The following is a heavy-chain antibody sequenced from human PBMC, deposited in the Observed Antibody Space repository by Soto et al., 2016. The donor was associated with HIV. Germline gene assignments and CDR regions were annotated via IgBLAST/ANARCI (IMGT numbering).Heavy chain of an antibody. V-gene: IGHV3-66*01. J-gene: IGHJ4*02. CDR3: ARDAGYSSGWGFDY. Sequence: VQLVESGGGLVQPGGSLRLSCAASEFTVTSNYMTWVRQAPGKGLEWVSLIYSGGRTYYADSVKGRFVISRDSSKNTLYLQMNRLRAEDTAIYYCARDAGYSSGWGFDYWGQGTLVSVSS. D-gene: IGHD6-19*01. CDR1: EFTVTSNY. CDR2: IYSGGRT.